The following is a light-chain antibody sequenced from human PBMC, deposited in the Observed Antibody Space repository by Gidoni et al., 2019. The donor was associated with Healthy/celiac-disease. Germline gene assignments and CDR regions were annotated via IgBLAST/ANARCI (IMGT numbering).Light chain of an antibody. Sequence: IVFTQSPGTLSLSPGERATLSCRASQSVSSSSLAWYQQKPGQAPRLLIYGASSRATGIPDRFSGSGAGTDFTLTISRLEPEDFAVYYWQQYGSSPYTFGQGTKLEIK. V-gene: IGKV3-20*01. CDR2: GAS. CDR1: QSVSSSS. CDR3: QQYGSSPYT. J-gene: IGKJ2*01.